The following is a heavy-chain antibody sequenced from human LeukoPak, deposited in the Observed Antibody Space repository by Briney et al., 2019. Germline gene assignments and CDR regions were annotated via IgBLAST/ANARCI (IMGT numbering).Heavy chain of an antibody. Sequence: PGGSLRLSCAASGFTFSSYGMHWVRQAPGKGLEWVAFIRYDGSNKYYADSVKGRFTISRDNSKNTLYLQMNSLRAEDRAVYYCAKGSRIAAAGTVYFDYWGQETLVTVSS. CDR3: AKGSRIAAAGTVYFDY. CDR2: IRYDGSNK. CDR1: GFTFSSYG. J-gene: IGHJ4*02. D-gene: IGHD6-13*01. V-gene: IGHV3-30*02.